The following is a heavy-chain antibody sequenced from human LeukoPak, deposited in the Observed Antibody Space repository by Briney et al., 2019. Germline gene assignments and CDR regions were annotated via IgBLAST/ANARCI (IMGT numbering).Heavy chain of an antibody. V-gene: IGHV4-39*07. CDR2: IYYSGST. Sequence: WVRQPPGKGLEWIGSIYYSGSTYYNPSLKSRVTISVDTSKNQFSLKLSSVTAADTAVYYCARADTVAGYWGQGTLVTVSS. CDR3: ARADTVAGY. J-gene: IGHJ4*02. D-gene: IGHD5-18*01.